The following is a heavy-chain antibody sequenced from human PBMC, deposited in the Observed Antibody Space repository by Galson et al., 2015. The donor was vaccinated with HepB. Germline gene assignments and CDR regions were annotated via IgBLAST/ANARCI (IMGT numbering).Heavy chain of an antibody. V-gene: IGHV3-48*01. CDR1: GFAFNSYS. D-gene: IGHD1-26*01. CDR3: ARDPLSGSYGNDALDM. Sequence: SLRLSCAASGFAFNSYSMNWVRQAPGKGPEWVSHITSSSATIYYADTVKGRFTISRDNFKNLLYLRMNSLRAEDTAVYYCARDPLSGSYGNDALDMWGQGTMVTVSS. J-gene: IGHJ3*02. CDR2: ITSSSATI.